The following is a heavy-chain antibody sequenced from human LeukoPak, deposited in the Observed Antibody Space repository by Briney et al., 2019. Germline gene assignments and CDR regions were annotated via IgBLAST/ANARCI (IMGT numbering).Heavy chain of an antibody. V-gene: IGHV5-51*01. Sequence: GESLKISCQGSGYSFTSNWIAWVRQVPGKGLEWMGIIYPGDSDTRCSPSFQGQVTISADKSISTAYLQWSSLKASDTAMYYCASSAGGDYYMDVWGKGTAVTVSS. J-gene: IGHJ6*03. CDR2: IYPGDSDT. CDR3: ASSAGGDYYMDV. D-gene: IGHD3-10*01. CDR1: GYSFTSNW.